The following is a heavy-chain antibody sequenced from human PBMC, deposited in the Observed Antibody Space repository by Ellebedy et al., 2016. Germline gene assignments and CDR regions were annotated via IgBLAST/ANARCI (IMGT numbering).Heavy chain of an antibody. CDR2: INPNSGGT. Sequence: ASVKVSCXASGYTFTGYYMHWVRQAPGQGLEWMGWINPNSGGTNYAQKFQGRVTMTRDTSISTAYMELSRLRSDDTAVYYCAREGAYGYNAFDIWGQGTMVTVSS. CDR3: AREGAYGYNAFDI. D-gene: IGHD5-18*01. J-gene: IGHJ3*02. V-gene: IGHV1-2*02. CDR1: GYTFTGYY.